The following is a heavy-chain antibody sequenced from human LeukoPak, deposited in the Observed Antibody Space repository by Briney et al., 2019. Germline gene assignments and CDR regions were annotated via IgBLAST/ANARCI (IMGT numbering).Heavy chain of an antibody. Sequence: ASVKVSCKSSGYTFLGYYIHWVRQAPGQGLEWIGCTNPKSGDTRYSQTFQGRLTLTTNMYSNTAYMEFHSLRPDDTAVYYCARGAGGSSCFVSENTYFHPWGQGSLVVASS. V-gene: IGHV1-2*02. J-gene: IGHJ1*01. D-gene: IGHD6-13*01. CDR3: ARGAGGSSCFVSENTYFHP. CDR2: TNPKSGDT. CDR1: GYTFLGYY.